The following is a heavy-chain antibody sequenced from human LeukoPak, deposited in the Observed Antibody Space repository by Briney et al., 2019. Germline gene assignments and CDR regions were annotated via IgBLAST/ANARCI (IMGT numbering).Heavy chain of an antibody. CDR2: ISAYNGNT. D-gene: IGHD3-16*02. CDR1: GYTFTSYG. Sequence: ASVKVSCKASGYTFTSYGISWVRQAPGQGLEWMGWISAYNGNTNYAQKLQGRVTMTTDTSTSTAYMELRSLRSDDTAVYYCARDFPHYDYVWGSYRPLMNDAFDTWGQGTMVTVSS. J-gene: IGHJ3*02. CDR3: ARDFPHYDYVWGSYRPLMNDAFDT. V-gene: IGHV1-18*01.